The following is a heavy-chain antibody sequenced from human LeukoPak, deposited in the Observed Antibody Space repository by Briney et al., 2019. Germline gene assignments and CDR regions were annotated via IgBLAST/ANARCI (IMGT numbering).Heavy chain of an antibody. CDR1: GFTFSSYA. CDR3: AKDTSIGKSCTSGVRSPFDY. Sequence: PGGSLRLSCAASGFTFSSYAMSWVRQAPGKGLEWVSGISDSGDYTYYADSVKGRFTISRDNSKNTLYLHVNSLRAEDTAVYYCAKDTSIGKSCTSGVRSPFDYWGQGTLVTVSS. D-gene: IGHD2-8*01. CDR2: ISDSGDYT. V-gene: IGHV3-23*01. J-gene: IGHJ4*02.